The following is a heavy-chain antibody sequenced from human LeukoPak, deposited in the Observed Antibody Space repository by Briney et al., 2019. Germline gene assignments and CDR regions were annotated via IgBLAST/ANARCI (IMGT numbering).Heavy chain of an antibody. CDR2: IKPDGSEK. D-gene: IGHD6-19*01. V-gene: IGHV3-7*01. CDR1: GFTFSDYW. Sequence: GGSLRLSCAASGFTFSDYWMTWVRQAPGKGLEWVANIKPDGSEKYYVDSVKGRFTISRDNAKNSLYLQMNSLRAEDTAVYYCSVAGTRDYYYYYGMDVWGQGTTVTVSS. CDR3: SVAGTRDYYYYYGMDV. J-gene: IGHJ6*02.